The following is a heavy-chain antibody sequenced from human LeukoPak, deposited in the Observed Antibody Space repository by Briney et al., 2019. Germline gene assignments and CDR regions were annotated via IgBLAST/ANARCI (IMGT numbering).Heavy chain of an antibody. V-gene: IGHV4-31*03. CDR1: GGSISSGGYY. CDR3: GVARDSDTLFVDY. J-gene: IGHJ4*02. D-gene: IGHD3-22*01. Sequence: PSPTLSLTCTVSGGSISSGGYYWSWIRQQPGKGLEWIGYIYYSGSTYYNPSLKSRVTISVDTSKNQFSLKLSSVTAADTAVYYCGVARDSDTLFVDYWGQGTLVTVSS. CDR2: IYYSGST.